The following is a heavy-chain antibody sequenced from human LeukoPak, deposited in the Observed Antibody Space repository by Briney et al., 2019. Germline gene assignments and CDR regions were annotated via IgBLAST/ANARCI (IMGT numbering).Heavy chain of an antibody. V-gene: IGHV1-69*04. D-gene: IGHD3-16*01. J-gene: IGHJ6*02. Sequence: SVKVSCKASGGTFSSYAISWVRQAPGQGLEWMGRIIPILGIANYAQKFQGRVTITADKSTSTAYMELSSLRSEDTAVYYCARDWGPTAPYYYYGMDVWGQGTTVTVSS. CDR1: GGTFSSYA. CDR3: ARDWGPTAPYYYYGMDV. CDR2: IIPILGIA.